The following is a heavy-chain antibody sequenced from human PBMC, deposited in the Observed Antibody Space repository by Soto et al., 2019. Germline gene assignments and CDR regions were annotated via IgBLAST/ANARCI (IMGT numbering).Heavy chain of an antibody. CDR1: GFTVSSNY. V-gene: IGHV3-7*04. CDR2: IKQDGSEK. D-gene: IGHD2-2*02. CDR3: ARALGYCSSTSCYNFDY. Sequence: GGSLRLSCAASGFTVSSNYMSWVRQAPGKGLEWVANIKQDGSEKYYVDSVKGRFTISRDNAKNSLYLQMNSLRAEDTAVYYCARALGYCSSTSCYNFDYWGQGTLVTVSS. J-gene: IGHJ4*02.